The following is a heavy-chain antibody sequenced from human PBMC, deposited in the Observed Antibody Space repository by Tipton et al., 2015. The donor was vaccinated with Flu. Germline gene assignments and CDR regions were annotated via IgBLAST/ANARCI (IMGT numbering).Heavy chain of an antibody. V-gene: IGHV3-30*18. CDR1: GFTFGSYG. CDR3: AKELTTCWPHDYYAMDV. Sequence: SLRLSCAASGFTFGSYGIYWVRQAPGKGLEWVAVISDDGNNKYYTDSVKGRFTISRDNSKNTLYLQMNSLRAEDTAVYYCAKELTTCWPHDYYAMDVWGQGTAVTVSS. D-gene: IGHD2/OR15-2a*01. J-gene: IGHJ6*02. CDR2: ISDDGNNK.